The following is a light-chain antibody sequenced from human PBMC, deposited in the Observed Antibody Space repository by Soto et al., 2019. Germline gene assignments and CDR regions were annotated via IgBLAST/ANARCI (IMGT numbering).Light chain of an antibody. CDR1: QSVLYSSNNKNY. Sequence: DIVMTQSPDSLAVSLGERATINCKSSQSVLYSSNNKNYLAWYQQKARQPPKVLIYWASTRESGVPDRFSGSGSGTDFTLTISSLQAEDVAVYYCQQYYTTPFTFGPGTKVDIK. V-gene: IGKV4-1*01. CDR2: WAS. CDR3: QQYYTTPFT. J-gene: IGKJ3*01.